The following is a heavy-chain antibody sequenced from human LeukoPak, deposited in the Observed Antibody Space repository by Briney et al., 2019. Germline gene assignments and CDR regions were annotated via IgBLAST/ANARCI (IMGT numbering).Heavy chain of an antibody. Sequence: ASVKVSCKASGYAFTNHPMHWVRQAPGQGLEWMGWINPNSGDTNYVKKFQGRVTMTRDPSISTAYMELSGLRSDDTAVYYCAIRGAGGSLGGYYFDYCGQGTLVTVSS. CDR2: INPNSGDT. J-gene: IGHJ4*02. CDR1: GYAFTNHP. V-gene: IGHV1-2*02. D-gene: IGHD2-15*01. CDR3: AIRGAGGSLGGYYFDY.